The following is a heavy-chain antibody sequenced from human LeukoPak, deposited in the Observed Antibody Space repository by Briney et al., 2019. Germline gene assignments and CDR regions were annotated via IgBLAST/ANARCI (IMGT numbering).Heavy chain of an antibody. D-gene: IGHD2-2*02. CDR2: INHSGST. CDR1: GGSFSGYY. CDR3: ARAPLVVVPAAIRDAFDI. J-gene: IGHJ3*02. V-gene: IGHV4-34*01. Sequence: SETLSLTXAVYGGSFSGYYWSWIRQPPGKGLEWIGEINHSGSTNYNPSLKSRVTISVDTSKNQFSLKLSSVTAADTAVYYCARAPLVVVPAAIRDAFDIWGQGTMVTVSS.